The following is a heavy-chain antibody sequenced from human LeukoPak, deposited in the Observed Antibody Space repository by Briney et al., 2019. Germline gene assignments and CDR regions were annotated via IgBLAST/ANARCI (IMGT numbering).Heavy chain of an antibody. CDR2: IRSKAYGGTT. D-gene: IGHD2-8*01. CDR3: TRVSGYCTNGVCFLSYYYMDV. J-gene: IGHJ6*03. CDR1: GFTFGDYA. V-gene: IGHV3-49*04. Sequence: PGGSLRLSCTASGFTFGDYAMSWVRQAPGKGLEWVGFIRSKAYGGTTEYAASVKGRFTISRDDSESIAYLQMNSLKTEDTAVYYCTRVSGYCTNGVCFLSYYYMDVWGKGTTVTVSS.